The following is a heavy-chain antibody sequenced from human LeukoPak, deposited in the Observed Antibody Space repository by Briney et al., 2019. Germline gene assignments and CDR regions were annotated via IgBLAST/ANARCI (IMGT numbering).Heavy chain of an antibody. D-gene: IGHD1-26*01. CDR2: IYTGGGT. Sequence: GGSLRLSCAASGFTVSSNYMSWVRQAPGKGLEWFSIIYTGGGTYYADSVKGRFTISRDSSKNTLHLQMNSLRTEDTAVYYCARVTTLGARIIDYWGQGTLVTVSS. J-gene: IGHJ4*02. CDR1: GFTVSSNY. CDR3: ARVTTLGARIIDY. V-gene: IGHV3-66*02.